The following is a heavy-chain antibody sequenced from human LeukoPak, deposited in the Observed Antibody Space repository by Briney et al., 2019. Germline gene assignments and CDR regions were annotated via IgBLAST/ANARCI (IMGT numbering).Heavy chain of an antibody. D-gene: IGHD3-22*01. CDR2: INPKSGGT. Sequence: ASVKVSCKTSGYTFTGNYMHWVRQVPGQGLEWMGWINPKSGGTNYAQKFYDRVTMTRDTSINTAYMELSNLRSDDTAVYYCAKVMAYYESSGQYKYNFDYWGQGTPVTVSS. V-gene: IGHV1-2*02. J-gene: IGHJ4*02. CDR3: AKVMAYYESSGQYKYNFDY. CDR1: GYTFTGNY.